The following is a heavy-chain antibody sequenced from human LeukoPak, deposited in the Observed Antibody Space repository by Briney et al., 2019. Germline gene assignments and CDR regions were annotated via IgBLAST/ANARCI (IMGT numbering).Heavy chain of an antibody. CDR3: ARDADVLRYFDWHFDY. D-gene: IGHD3-9*01. Sequence: GGSLRLSYAASGFTFSSYGMHWVRQAPGKGLEWVAVIWYDGSNKYYADSVKGRFTISRDNSKNTLYLQMNSLRAEDTAVYYCARDADVLRYFDWHFDYWGQGTLVTVSS. V-gene: IGHV3-33*01. CDR1: GFTFSSYG. CDR2: IWYDGSNK. J-gene: IGHJ4*02.